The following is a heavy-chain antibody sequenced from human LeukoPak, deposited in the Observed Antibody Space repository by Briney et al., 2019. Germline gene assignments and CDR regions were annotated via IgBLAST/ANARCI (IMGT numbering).Heavy chain of an antibody. CDR1: GFAFSSYW. J-gene: IGHJ1*01. CDR3: AKIRTVAATRDFQH. CDR2: IQRDGSIT. V-gene: IGHV3-74*01. Sequence: GGSLRLSCVASGFAFSSYWMHWVRQAPGKGLVWVSHIQRDGSITRYADSVKGRFTISRDNAKNSLYLQMNSLRDEDTAVYYCAKIRTVAATRDFQHWGQGTLVTVSS. D-gene: IGHD6-19*01.